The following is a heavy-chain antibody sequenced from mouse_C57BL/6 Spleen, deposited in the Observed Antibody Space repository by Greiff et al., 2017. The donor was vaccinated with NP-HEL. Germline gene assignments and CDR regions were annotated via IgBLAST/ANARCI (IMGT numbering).Heavy chain of an antibody. V-gene: IGHV1-15*01. CDR3: TRRDGSSYWYCDV. D-gene: IGHD1-1*01. Sequence: VQLQQSGAELVRPGASVTLSCKASGYTFTDYEMHWVKQTPVHGLEWIGAIAPETGGTAYNQKFKGKAILTADKSSSTAYMELRSLTSEDSAVYYGTRRDGSSYWYCDVWGTGTTVTVSS. CDR1: GYTFTDYE. CDR2: IAPETGGT. J-gene: IGHJ1*03.